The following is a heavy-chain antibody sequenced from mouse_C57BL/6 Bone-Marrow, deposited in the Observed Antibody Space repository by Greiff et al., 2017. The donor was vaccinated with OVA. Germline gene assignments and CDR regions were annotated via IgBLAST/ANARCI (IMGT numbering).Heavy chain of an antibody. CDR1: GYAFSSSW. CDR2: IYPGDGDT. D-gene: IGHD6-1*01. V-gene: IGHV1-82*01. Sequence: QVQLQQSGPELVKPGASVKISCKASGYAFSSSWMNWVKQRPGKGLEWIGRIYPGDGDTNYNGKFKGKATLTADKSSSTAYMQLSSLTSEDSAVYFCARGRGLYYAMDYWGQGTSVTVSS. J-gene: IGHJ4*01. CDR3: ARGRGLYYAMDY.